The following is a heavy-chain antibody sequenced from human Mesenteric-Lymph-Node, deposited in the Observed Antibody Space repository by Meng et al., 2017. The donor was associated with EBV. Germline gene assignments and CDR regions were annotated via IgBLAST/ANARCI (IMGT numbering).Heavy chain of an antibody. V-gene: IGHV4-39*07. J-gene: IGHJ4*02. D-gene: IGHD3-22*01. CDR3: ARVSSGYLDYYFDY. CDR2: MYYSGST. CDR1: GDSISSSSYY. Sequence: QGQLQESGPGLVKPSETLSLPCTVSGDSISSSSYYWGWIRQPPGKGLEWIASMYYSGSTHYDPSLKSRITISLDTSKNQFSLKLSSVTAADTAVYYCARVSSGYLDYYFDYWGQGTLVTVSS.